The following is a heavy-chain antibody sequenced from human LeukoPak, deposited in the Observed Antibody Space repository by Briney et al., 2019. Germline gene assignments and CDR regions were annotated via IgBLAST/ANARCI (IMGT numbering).Heavy chain of an antibody. J-gene: IGHJ4*02. CDR2: ISGSGGST. D-gene: IGHD2-15*01. CDR1: GFTFSSYA. CDR3: AKDKNGLCSVTCRSEFNY. V-gene: IGHV3-23*01. Sequence: HPGGSLRLSCAASGFTFSSYAMSWVRQAPGKGLEWVSAISGSGGSTYYADSVKGRFTISRDNSKNTLYVQMNSLRPEDTAVYYCAKDKNGLCSVTCRSEFNYWGQGTLVTVSS.